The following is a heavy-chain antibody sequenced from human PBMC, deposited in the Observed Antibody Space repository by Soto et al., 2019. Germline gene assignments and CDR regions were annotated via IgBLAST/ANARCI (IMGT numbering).Heavy chain of an antibody. CDR1: GYTFTSYD. D-gene: IGHD2-2*01. J-gene: IGHJ6*03. Sequence: ASVKVSCKASGYTFTSYDINWVRQATGQGLEWMGWMNPNSGNTGYAQKFQGRVTMTRNTSISTAYMELSSLRSEDTAVYYCARANIVVVPAAAVLGNYYYYYYMDVWGKGTTVTVSS. CDR2: MNPNSGNT. CDR3: ARANIVVVPAAAVLGNYYYYYYMDV. V-gene: IGHV1-8*01.